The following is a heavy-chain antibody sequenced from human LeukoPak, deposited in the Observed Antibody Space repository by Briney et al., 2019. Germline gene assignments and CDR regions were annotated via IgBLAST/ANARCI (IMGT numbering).Heavy chain of an antibody. CDR1: GFTFSSYA. Sequence: GGSLRLSCAASGFTFSSYAMSWVRQAPGQGLEWMGIINPSGGSTSYAQKFQGRVTMTRDTSTSTVYMELSSLRSEDTAVYYCASLGGYYDSSGHPDYGMDVWGQGTTVTVSS. V-gene: IGHV1-46*01. CDR3: ASLGGYYDSSGHPDYGMDV. J-gene: IGHJ6*02. CDR2: INPSGGST. D-gene: IGHD3-22*01.